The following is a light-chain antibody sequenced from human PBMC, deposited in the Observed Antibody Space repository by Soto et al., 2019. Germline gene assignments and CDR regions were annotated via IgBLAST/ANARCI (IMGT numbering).Light chain of an antibody. CDR3: SSYTRRSTLGV. V-gene: IGLV2-14*01. J-gene: IGLJ3*02. CDR2: DFS. Sequence: QSALTQPASVSGSPGQSITISCTGTSSDVGGYNYVSWYQQHPGKAPKRMIYDFSNRPSGVSNRFSGSKSVNTASLTISGIQAEDEADYYSSSYTRRSTLGVFGGGTKLTVL. CDR1: SSDVGGYNY.